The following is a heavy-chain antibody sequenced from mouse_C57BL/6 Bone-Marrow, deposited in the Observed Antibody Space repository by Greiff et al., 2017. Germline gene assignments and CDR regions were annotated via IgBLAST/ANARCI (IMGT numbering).Heavy chain of an antibody. CDR1: GFTFNTYA. Sequence: EVMLVESGGGLVQPKGSLKLSCAASGFTFNTYAMHWVRQAPGKGLEWVARIRSKSSNYATYYADSVKDRFTISRDDSQSMLYLQMNNLKTEDTAMYYCVWDVGRLLLFAYWGQGTLVTVSA. CDR2: IRSKSSNYAT. D-gene: IGHD2-3*01. J-gene: IGHJ3*01. V-gene: IGHV10-3*01. CDR3: VWDVGRLLLFAY.